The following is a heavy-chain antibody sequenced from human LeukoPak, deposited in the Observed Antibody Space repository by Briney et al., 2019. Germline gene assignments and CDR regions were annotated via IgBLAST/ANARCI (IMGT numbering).Heavy chain of an antibody. J-gene: IGHJ4*02. V-gene: IGHV4-38-2*02. CDR2: IYHSGST. Sequence: SETLSLTCTVSGYSISSGYYWGWIRQPPGKGLEWIGSIYHSGSTYYNPSLKSRVTISVDTSKNQFSLKLSSVTAADTAVYYCARDFQYSSSWPLYFDYWGQGTLVTVSS. CDR1: GYSISSGYY. D-gene: IGHD6-13*01. CDR3: ARDFQYSSSWPLYFDY.